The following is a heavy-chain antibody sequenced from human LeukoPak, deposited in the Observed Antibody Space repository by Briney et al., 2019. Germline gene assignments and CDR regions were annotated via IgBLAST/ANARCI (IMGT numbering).Heavy chain of an antibody. D-gene: IGHD3-22*01. Sequence: PGTSLRLSCAASGFIFSNYGTYWVRQAPGKGLEWVAVIWYDGSKKYYADSVRGRFTISRDNSKNTLYLHMNSLRAQDTAVYYCATYSRAYYVDYWGQGTLVTVSS. J-gene: IGHJ4*01. CDR3: ATYSRAYYVDY. V-gene: IGHV3-33*01. CDR1: GFIFSNYG. CDR2: IWYDGSKK.